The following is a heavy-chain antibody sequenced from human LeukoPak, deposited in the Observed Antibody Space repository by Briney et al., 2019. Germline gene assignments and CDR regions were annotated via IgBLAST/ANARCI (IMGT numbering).Heavy chain of an antibody. CDR3: VPFGELSPPFDY. D-gene: IGHD3-10*01. CDR2: INPNSGGT. V-gene: IGHV1-2*02. Sequence: GASVKVSCKASGYTFTGYYMHRVRQAPGQGLEWMGWINPNSGGTNYAQKFQGRVTMTRDTSISTAYMELSRLRSDDTAVYYCVPFGELSPPFDYWGQGTLVTVSS. CDR1: GYTFTGYY. J-gene: IGHJ4*02.